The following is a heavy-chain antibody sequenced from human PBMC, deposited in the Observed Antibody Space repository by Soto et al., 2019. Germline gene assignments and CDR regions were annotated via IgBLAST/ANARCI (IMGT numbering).Heavy chain of an antibody. CDR3: ASSWFGESPRDYYYYGMDV. CDR1: GYTFTSYG. CDR2: IRAYNGNT. J-gene: IGHJ6*02. Sequence: QVQLVQSGAEVKKPGASVKVSCKASGYTFTSYGISWVRQAPGQGLEWMGWIRAYNGNTNYAQNLQGRVTMTTDTSKSTDYMELRSLSSDDTDVYYCASSWFGESPRDYYYYGMDVWGQGNTVTVSS. V-gene: IGHV1-18*01. D-gene: IGHD3-10*01.